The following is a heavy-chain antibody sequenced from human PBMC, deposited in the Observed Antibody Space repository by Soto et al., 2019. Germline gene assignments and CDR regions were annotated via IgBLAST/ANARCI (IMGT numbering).Heavy chain of an antibody. D-gene: IGHD2-15*01. V-gene: IGHV1-18*01. J-gene: IGHJ5*02. CDR1: GYTFTSYG. CDR3: ARDTAKVAATSDENWFDP. Sequence: QVQLVQSGAEVKKPGASVKVSCKASGYTFTSYGISWVRQAPGQGLEWMGWNSAYNGNTNYAQKLQGRVTMTTDTSTSTAYMELRSLRSDDTAMYYCARDTAKVAATSDENWFDPWGQGTLVTVSS. CDR2: NSAYNGNT.